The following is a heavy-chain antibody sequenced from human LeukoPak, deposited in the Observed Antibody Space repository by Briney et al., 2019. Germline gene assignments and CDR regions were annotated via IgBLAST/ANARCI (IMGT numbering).Heavy chain of an antibody. CDR2: IYYSGST. J-gene: IGHJ4*02. V-gene: IGHV4-31*03. CDR3: ASSPQSGRRYYDILTGMYYFDY. D-gene: IGHD3-9*01. Sequence: SETLSLTCTVSGGSISSTEDHWTWIRQHPGKGLEWIGYIYYSGSTYYNPSLKSRVTISVDTSKNQFSLKLSSVTAADTAVYYCASSPQSGRRYYDILTGMYYFDYWGQGTLVTVSS. CDR1: GGSISSTEDH.